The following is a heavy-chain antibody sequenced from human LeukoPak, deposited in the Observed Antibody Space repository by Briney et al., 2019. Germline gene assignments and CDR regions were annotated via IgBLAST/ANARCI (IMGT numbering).Heavy chain of an antibody. CDR3: ARANDFWSGLADY. CDR2: ISSSGSYI. D-gene: IGHD3-3*01. J-gene: IGHJ4*02. V-gene: IGHV3-21*01. CDR1: GFTFSSYS. Sequence: GGSLRLSCAASGFTFSSYSMNWVRQAQGKGLEWVSSISSSGSYIYYADSVKGRFTISRDNAKNSLYLQMNSLRAEDTAVYYCARANDFWSGLADYWGQGTLVTVSS.